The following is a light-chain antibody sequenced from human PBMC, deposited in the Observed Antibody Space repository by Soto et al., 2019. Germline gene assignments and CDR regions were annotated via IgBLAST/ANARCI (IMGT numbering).Light chain of an antibody. CDR2: DVS. J-gene: IGLJ1*01. V-gene: IGLV2-11*01. CDR3: CSFAGSYTLYV. CDR1: SSDFGGYSY. Sequence: QSVLTQPRSVSGSPGQPVTISCTGTSSDFGGYSYVSWFQQHPGKAPKLMIYDVSKRPSGVPDRFSGSKSGNAASLTISGLQAEDEADYYCCSFAGSYTLYVFGTGTKVTVL.